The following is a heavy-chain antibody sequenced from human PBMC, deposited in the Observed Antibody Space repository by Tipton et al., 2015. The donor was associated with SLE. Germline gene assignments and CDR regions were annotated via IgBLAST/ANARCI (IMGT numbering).Heavy chain of an antibody. V-gene: IGHV3-64*01. CDR1: GFTFSSYA. J-gene: IGHJ2*01. D-gene: IGHD3-10*01. Sequence: SLRLSCAASGFTFSSYAMHWVRQAPGKGLEYVSAISSNGGSTYYANSVKGRFTISRDNSKNTLYLQMGSLRAEDTAVYYCAKRGSHWYFDLWGRGTLVTVSS. CDR3: AKRGSHWYFDL. CDR2: ISSNGGST.